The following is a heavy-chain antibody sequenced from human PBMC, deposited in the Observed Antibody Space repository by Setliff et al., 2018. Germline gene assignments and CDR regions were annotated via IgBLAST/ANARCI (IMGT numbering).Heavy chain of an antibody. J-gene: IGHJ5*02. D-gene: IGHD3-16*01. CDR3: ARGFTAQPAMLRGNWFDP. CDR2: FDPEDGET. CDR1: GYTLTELS. V-gene: IGHV1-24*01. Sequence: ASVKVSCKVSGYTLTELSMHWVRQAPRKGLEWMGGFDPEDGETIYAQKFQGRVTMTEDTSTDTAYMELSSLRSEDTAVYYCARGFTAQPAMLRGNWFDPWGRGTLVTVSS.